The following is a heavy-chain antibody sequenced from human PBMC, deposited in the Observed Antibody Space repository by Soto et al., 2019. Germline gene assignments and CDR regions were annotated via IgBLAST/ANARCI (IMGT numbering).Heavy chain of an antibody. J-gene: IGHJ6*02. V-gene: IGHV4-4*07. D-gene: IGHD2-15*01. Sequence: PSETLSLTCTISGDSIANYYWSWIRQPAGEGLEWIGRIHSSGNVNYNPTLKSRVTMSLDTSKNQFSLKLTSVTAADTAVYYCASAQGGRGPGGWKHNHKGMGVWGQGTSVTVSS. CDR2: IHSSGNV. CDR1: GDSIANYY. CDR3: ASAQGGRGPGGWKHNHKGMGV.